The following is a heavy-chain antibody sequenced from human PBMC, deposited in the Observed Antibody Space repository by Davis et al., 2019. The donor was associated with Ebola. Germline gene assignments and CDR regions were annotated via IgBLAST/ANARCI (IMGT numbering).Heavy chain of an antibody. D-gene: IGHD2-8*01. CDR3: ARDGESYDY. CDR2: IYYSGST. CDR1: GGSISDFH. J-gene: IGHJ4*02. Sequence: SETLSLTCTVSGGSISDFHCSWIRQSPGKGLEWIGHIYYSGSTKYNPSLKSRVSMSLDTSKNQFSLKLRSVTAADTAVYYCARDGESYDYWGQGTLVTVSS. V-gene: IGHV4-59*01.